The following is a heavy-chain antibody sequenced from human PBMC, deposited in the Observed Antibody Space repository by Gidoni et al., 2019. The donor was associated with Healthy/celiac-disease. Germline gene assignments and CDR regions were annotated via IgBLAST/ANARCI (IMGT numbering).Heavy chain of an antibody. CDR3: ARAHINYYDSSGIFDY. Sequence: VQLVASGGGLVKPGGSLRLPCAASGLPFSNDSMNWVRQAPGKGLEWVSSISSSSSYIYYADSVKGRFTISRDNAKNSLYLQMNSLRAEDTAVYYCARAHINYYDSSGIFDYWGQGTLVTVSS. D-gene: IGHD3-22*01. J-gene: IGHJ4*02. CDR2: ISSSSSYI. CDR1: GLPFSNDS. V-gene: IGHV3-21*01.